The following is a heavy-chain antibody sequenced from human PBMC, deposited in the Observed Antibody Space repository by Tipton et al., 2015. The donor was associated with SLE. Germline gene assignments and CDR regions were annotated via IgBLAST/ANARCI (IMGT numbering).Heavy chain of an antibody. CDR3: TTGPGYFDL. CDR2: IKSKTDGGTT. V-gene: IGHV3-15*01. J-gene: IGHJ2*01. CDR1: GFTFGTYG. Sequence: GSLRLSCAASGFTFGTYGIHWVRQAPGKGLEWVGHIKSKTDGGTTDYAAPVKGRFTISRDDSENTLSLQMNSLKTEDTAVYYCTTGPGYFDLWGRGTLVTVSS.